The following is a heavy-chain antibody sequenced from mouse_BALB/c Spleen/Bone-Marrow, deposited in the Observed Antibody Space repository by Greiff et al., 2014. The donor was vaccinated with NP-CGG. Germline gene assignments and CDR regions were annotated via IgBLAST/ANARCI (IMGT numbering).Heavy chain of an antibody. V-gene: IGHV5-9-4*01. D-gene: IGHD2-1*01. CDR1: GFTFSSYA. CDR3: ARYLLLYHTLDY. J-gene: IGHJ4*01. Sequence: VQLKESVGGLVKPGRSLKLSCAGSGFTFSSYAMSWVRQSPEKRLEWVAELSSGGTYTYYPDTVTGRFTISRDNARNTLYLEMSSLRSEDTAIYYCARYLLLYHTLDYWGQGTSVTVSS. CDR2: LSSGGTYT.